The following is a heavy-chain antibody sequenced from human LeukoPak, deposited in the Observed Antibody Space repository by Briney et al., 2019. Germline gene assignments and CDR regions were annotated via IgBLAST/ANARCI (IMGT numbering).Heavy chain of an antibody. V-gene: IGHV3-23*01. D-gene: IGHD5-18*01. Sequence: GGTLRLSCAASGFTFSSYGMSWVRQAPGKGLEWVSAISGSGGSTYYADSVKGRFTISRDNSKNTLYLQMNSLRAEDTAVYYCARDLSGIAGYTYGRGIDYWGQGTLVTVSS. CDR1: GFTFSSYG. J-gene: IGHJ4*02. CDR3: ARDLSGIAGYTYGRGIDY. CDR2: ISGSGGST.